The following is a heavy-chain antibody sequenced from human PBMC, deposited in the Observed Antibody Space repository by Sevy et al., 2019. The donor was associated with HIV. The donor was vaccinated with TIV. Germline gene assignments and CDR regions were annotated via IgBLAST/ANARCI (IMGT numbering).Heavy chain of an antibody. CDR2: INPNSGGT. V-gene: IGHV1-2*02. J-gene: IGHJ4*02. D-gene: IGHD3-3*01. CDR3: ARVGTIFSLLWYFDY. CDR1: GNTFTVYY. Sequence: ASVKVSCKASGNTFTVYYMYWVRQAPGQGLEWMGWINPNSGGTNYAQKFQGRVTMTSDTSINTAYMELSRLRSDDTAVYYCARVGTIFSLLWYFDYWGQGTLVTVSS.